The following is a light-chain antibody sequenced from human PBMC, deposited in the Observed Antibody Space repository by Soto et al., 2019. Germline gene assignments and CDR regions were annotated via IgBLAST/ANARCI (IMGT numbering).Light chain of an antibody. Sequence: QSALTQPPSASGSPGQSVTISCTGTSSDIGGYNYVSWYQQHPGKAPKLIIYEVSKRPSGVPDRFSGYKSGNTASLTVSGLQAEDEADYYCTSYAGSNNLVFAGGTQLTVL. V-gene: IGLV2-8*01. CDR2: EVS. CDR1: SSDIGGYNY. J-gene: IGLJ7*01. CDR3: TSYAGSNNLV.